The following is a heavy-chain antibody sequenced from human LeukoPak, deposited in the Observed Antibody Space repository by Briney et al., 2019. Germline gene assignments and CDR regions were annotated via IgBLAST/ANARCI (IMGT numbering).Heavy chain of an antibody. CDR2: ISSSSSTI. V-gene: IGHV3-48*01. J-gene: IGHJ3*02. CDR3: ARGAPGAFDI. CDR1: GFTFSSYS. D-gene: IGHD1-1*01. Sequence: GGSLRLSCAASGFTFSSYSMNWVRQAPGKGLEWVSYISSSSSTIYYADSVEGRFTISRDNAKNSLYLQMNSLRAEDTAVYYRARGAPGAFDIWGQGTMVTVSS.